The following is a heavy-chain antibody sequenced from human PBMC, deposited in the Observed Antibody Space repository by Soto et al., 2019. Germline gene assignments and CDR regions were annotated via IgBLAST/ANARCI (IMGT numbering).Heavy chain of an antibody. CDR3: ARDGSSSPAFDI. Sequence: GGSLRLSCAASGFTFSSYGMHWVRQAPGKGLEWVAVIWYDGSNKYYADSVKGRFTISRDNSKNTLYLQMNSLRAEDTAVYYCARDGSSSPAFDIWGQGTMVTVSS. J-gene: IGHJ3*02. V-gene: IGHV3-33*01. D-gene: IGHD6-6*01. CDR1: GFTFSSYG. CDR2: IWYDGSNK.